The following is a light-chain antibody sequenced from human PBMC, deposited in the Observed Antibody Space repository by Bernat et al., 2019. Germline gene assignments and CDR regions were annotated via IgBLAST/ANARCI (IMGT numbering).Light chain of an antibody. CDR1: QSVSSY. Sequence: EIVLTQSPATLSLSPGERATLSCRASQSVSSYLAWYQQKPGRAPRLLIYDASNRATGIPARFSGSGSGTDFTLTISSLEPEDFAVYYCPPRNNWVTFGGGTKVEIK. CDR2: DAS. CDR3: PPRNNWVT. J-gene: IGKJ4*01. V-gene: IGKV3-11*01.